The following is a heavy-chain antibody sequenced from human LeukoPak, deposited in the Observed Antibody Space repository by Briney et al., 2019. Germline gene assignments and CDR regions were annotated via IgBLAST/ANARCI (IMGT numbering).Heavy chain of an antibody. J-gene: IGHJ3*02. D-gene: IGHD2-15*01. V-gene: IGHV1-8*01. CDR2: MNPNSGNT. Sequence: ASVKVSCKASGYTFTSYDINWVRQATGQGLEWMGWMNPNSGNTGYAQKFQARVSMTRNTSISTAYMELSSLRSEDTAVYYCTRGLVVLSATSWACDIWGHGTMVTVSS. CDR1: GYTFTSYD. CDR3: TRGLVVLSATSWACDI.